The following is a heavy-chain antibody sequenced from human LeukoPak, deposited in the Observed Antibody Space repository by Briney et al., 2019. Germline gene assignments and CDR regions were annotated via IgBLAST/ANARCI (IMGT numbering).Heavy chain of an antibody. Sequence: GGSLRLSCAASGFTFSSYAMSWVRQAPGKGLEWVSAISGSGGSTYYADSVKGRFTISRDNSKNTLYLQMNNLRAEDTAVYYCAKDWGILTGYYGLEAAFDIWGQGTMVTVSS. D-gene: IGHD3-9*01. V-gene: IGHV3-23*01. J-gene: IGHJ3*02. CDR3: AKDWGILTGYYGLEAAFDI. CDR2: ISGSGGST. CDR1: GFTFSSYA.